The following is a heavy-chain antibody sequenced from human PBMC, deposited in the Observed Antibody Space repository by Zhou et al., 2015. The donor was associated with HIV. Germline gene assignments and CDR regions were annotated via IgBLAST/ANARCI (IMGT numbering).Heavy chain of an antibody. Sequence: EVQLVESGGGLIQPVQPLDSSSGITGCTGSAKLQGRGLVWVSSIDYYGSSASYEDSVKGRFTISRDNAKNTLYLQMNSLRADDTAVYHCARDRTQTFRGWYLDLWGR. CDR1: DSSSGITG. CDR2: IDYYGSSA. J-gene: IGHJ2*01. D-gene: IGHD3-16*01. V-gene: IGHV3-74*01. CDR3: ARDRTQTFRGWYLDL.